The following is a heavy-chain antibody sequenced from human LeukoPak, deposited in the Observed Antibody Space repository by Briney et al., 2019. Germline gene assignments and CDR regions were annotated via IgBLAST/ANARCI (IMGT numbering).Heavy chain of an antibody. D-gene: IGHD3-22*01. CDR1: GFTFSSYS. J-gene: IGHJ4*02. CDR3: ARDIYDSSGSTDY. Sequence: GGSLRLSCAASGFTFSSYSMNWDRQAPGKGLEWVSSISSSSSYIYYADSVKGRFTISRDNAKNSLYLQMNSLRAEDTAVYYCARDIYDSSGSTDYWGQGTLVTVSS. CDR2: ISSSSSYI. V-gene: IGHV3-21*01.